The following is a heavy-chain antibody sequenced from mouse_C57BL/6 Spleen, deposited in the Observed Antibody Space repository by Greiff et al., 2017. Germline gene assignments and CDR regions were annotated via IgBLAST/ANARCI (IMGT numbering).Heavy chain of an antibody. J-gene: IGHJ2*01. CDR2: ISYDGSN. CDR3: ARDAGDGFDY. V-gene: IGHV3-6*01. CDR1: GYSITSGYY. Sequence: DVLLVESGPGLVKPSQSLSLTCSVSGYSITSGYYWNWIRPFPGNKLEWMGYISYDGSNNYNPSLKNRIAITRATSKNQFFLTLNSVTTEDTATYYGARDAGDGFDYWGQGTTLTVSS. D-gene: IGHD3-3*01.